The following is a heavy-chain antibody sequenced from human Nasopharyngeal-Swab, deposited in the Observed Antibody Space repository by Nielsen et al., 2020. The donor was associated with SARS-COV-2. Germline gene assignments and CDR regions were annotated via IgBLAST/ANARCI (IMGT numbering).Heavy chain of an antibody. V-gene: IGHV4-59*08. CDR3: ATPWELSAY. Sequence: RQAPGKGLEWIGYIYYSGSTNYNPSLKSRVIISVDTSKNQFSLKLSSVTAADTAVYYCATPWELSAYWGQGTLVTVSS. J-gene: IGHJ4*02. CDR2: IYYSGST. D-gene: IGHD1-26*01.